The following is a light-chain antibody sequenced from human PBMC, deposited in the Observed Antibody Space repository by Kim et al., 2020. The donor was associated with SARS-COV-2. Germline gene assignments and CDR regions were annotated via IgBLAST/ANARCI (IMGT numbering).Light chain of an antibody. V-gene: IGLV3-1*01. CDR3: QACDSTTVI. CDR1: KLGDKY. Sequence: SYELTQPPSVSVSPGQTASISCSGDKLGDKYACWYQQRPGQSPVLVIYEDTRRPSGIPERFSASTSGNTATLTISGTQAMDEADYYCQACDSTTVIFGGGTKLTVL. CDR2: EDT. J-gene: IGLJ2*01.